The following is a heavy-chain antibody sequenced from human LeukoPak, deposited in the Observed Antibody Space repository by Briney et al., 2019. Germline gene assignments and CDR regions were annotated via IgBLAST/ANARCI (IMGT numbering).Heavy chain of an antibody. J-gene: IGHJ4*02. D-gene: IGHD6-13*01. V-gene: IGHV4-61*01. CDR3: AKTGSSPDTGY. CDR1: GDSDRRGNSY. CDR2: PSYSGST. Sequence: SETLSLTCSVSGDSDRRGNSYWSWIRQPPGKGLEWIGYPSYSGSTSYNPSLKSRVTISVDTSKNQFSLKLSSVTAADTAVYYCAKTGSSPDTGYWGQGTLVMVSS.